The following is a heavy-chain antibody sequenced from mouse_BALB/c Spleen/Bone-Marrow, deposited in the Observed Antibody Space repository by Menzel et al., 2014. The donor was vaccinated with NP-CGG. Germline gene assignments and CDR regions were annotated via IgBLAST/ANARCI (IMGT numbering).Heavy chain of an antibody. V-gene: IGHV2-6-7*01. CDR1: GFSLTGYG. Sequence: VKLVESGPGLVAPSQSLSITCTVSGFSLTGYGVSWVRQPPGKGLEWLGMIWGDGGTDYNSALKSRLSINKDNSKSQVFLKMNSMQTDDTARYYCDRDSFQITRALDYWGQGTSVTVSS. CDR3: DRDSFQITRALDY. J-gene: IGHJ4*01. D-gene: IGHD2-4*01. CDR2: IWGDGGT.